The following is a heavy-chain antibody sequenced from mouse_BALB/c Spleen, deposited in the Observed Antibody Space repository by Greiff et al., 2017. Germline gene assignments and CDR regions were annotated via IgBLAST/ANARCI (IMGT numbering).Heavy chain of an antibody. Sequence: EVKLMQSGPGLVKPSQSLSLTCTVTGYSITSDYAWNWIRQFPGNKLEWMGYISYSGSTSYNPTLKSRISITRDTSKNQFFLQLNSVTTEDTATYYCARTGVWSPFDYWGQGTLVTVSA. CDR2: ISYSGST. CDR1: GYSITSDYA. CDR3: ARTGVWSPFDY. D-gene: IGHD2-10*02. J-gene: IGHJ3*01. V-gene: IGHV3-2*02.